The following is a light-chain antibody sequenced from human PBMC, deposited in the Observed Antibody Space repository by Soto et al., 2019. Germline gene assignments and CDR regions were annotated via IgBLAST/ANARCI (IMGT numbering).Light chain of an antibody. V-gene: IGKV3-20*01. Sequence: ETALTQSPGTLSLSPGDRATLSCRASQSVNSNYLAWYQQIPGQAPRLLIYGVSNRATGIPDRFSGSGSGTDFTLTISRLEPEDFAMYYCQQYGNSRYTFGQGTKLEIK. CDR2: GVS. CDR3: QQYGNSRYT. CDR1: QSVNSNY. J-gene: IGKJ2*01.